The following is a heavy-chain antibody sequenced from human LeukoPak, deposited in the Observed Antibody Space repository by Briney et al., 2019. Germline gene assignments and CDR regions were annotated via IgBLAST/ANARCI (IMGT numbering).Heavy chain of an antibody. CDR3: AGAWDRIAVAGNVGY. Sequence: GGSLRLSCAASGFTFSSYSMNWVRQAPGKGLEWVSSISSSSSSYIYYADSVKGRFTISRDNAKNSLYLQMNSLRAEDTAVYYCAGAWDRIAVAGNVGYWGQGTLVTVSS. D-gene: IGHD6-19*01. CDR2: ISSSSSSYI. J-gene: IGHJ4*02. CDR1: GFTFSSYS. V-gene: IGHV3-21*01.